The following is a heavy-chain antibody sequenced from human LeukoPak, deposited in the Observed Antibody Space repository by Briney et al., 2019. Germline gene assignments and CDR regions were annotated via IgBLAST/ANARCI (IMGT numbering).Heavy chain of an antibody. CDR1: GFTFRSYA. CDR3: AKTPTYSGSYYYFDY. CDR2: ISYDGAVK. Sequence: GGSLRLSCAASGFTFRSYAIHWVRQTPGKGLEWVAFISYDGAVKYYADSVKGRFSISRDNSKNTLYLQMNSLRAEDTAVYYCAKTPTYSGSYYYFDYWGQGTLVTVSS. V-gene: IGHV3-30-3*02. J-gene: IGHJ4*02. D-gene: IGHD1-26*01.